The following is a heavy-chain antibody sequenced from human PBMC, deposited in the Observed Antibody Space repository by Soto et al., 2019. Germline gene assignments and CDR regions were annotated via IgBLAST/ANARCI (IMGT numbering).Heavy chain of an antibody. J-gene: IGHJ5*02. CDR1: GGTLSRYY. CDR3: ARCYDFWSGSALGLFDP. CDR2: INHSGST. Sequence: SETLPLTCAVYGGTLSRYYWSWIRQPPGKGLEWIGEINHSGSTNYNPSLKSRVTISVDTSKNQFALKLSSATAADTAVYYCARCYDFWSGSALGLFDPWGQGTLVTVSS. V-gene: IGHV4-34*01. D-gene: IGHD3-3*01.